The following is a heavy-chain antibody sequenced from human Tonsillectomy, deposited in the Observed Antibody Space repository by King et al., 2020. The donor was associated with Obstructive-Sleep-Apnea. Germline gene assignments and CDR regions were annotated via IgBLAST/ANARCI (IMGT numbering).Heavy chain of an antibody. J-gene: IGHJ3*02. Sequence: QLQESGPGLVKPSETLSLTCTVSGGSISSSTYYWGWIRQPPGKGLQWIASVHYSGSTYHNPSLKSRVTISVDTSKNQFSLKLSSVTAADTAVYYCARLAYCGGDCYSYGAFDIWGQGTMVTVSS. CDR1: GGSISSSTYY. CDR3: ARLAYCGGDCYSYGAFDI. D-gene: IGHD2-21*02. V-gene: IGHV4-39*07. CDR2: VHYSGST.